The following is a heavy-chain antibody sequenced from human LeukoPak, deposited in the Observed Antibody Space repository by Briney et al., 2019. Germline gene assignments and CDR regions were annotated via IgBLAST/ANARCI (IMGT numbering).Heavy chain of an antibody. CDR2: INPNSGGT. CDR3: AGGAEYSSSWFPVRYYYGMDV. V-gene: IGHV1-2*02. CDR1: VYTFTGYY. J-gene: IGHJ6*02. Sequence: GASVKVSCKASVYTFTGYYMHWVRQAPGQGLEWMGWINPNSGGTNYAQKFQGRVTMTRDTSISTAYMELSSLRSEDTAVYYCAGGAEYSSSWFPVRYYYGMDVWGQGTTVTVSS. D-gene: IGHD6-13*01.